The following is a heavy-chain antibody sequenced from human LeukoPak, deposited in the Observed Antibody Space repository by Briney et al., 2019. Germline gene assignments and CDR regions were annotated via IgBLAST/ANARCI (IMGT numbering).Heavy chain of an antibody. Sequence: GGSLRLSCAASGFTFTNYWMSWVRQAPGKGLELVANIKQDRSEKYYVDSVKGRFTISRDNAKNSLYLQMNSLRAEDTAVYFCARVSGSSGWYADWLDPWGQGTLITVSS. CDR1: GFTFTNYW. V-gene: IGHV3-7*01. CDR2: IKQDRSEK. CDR3: ARVSGSSGWYADWLDP. J-gene: IGHJ5*02. D-gene: IGHD6-19*01.